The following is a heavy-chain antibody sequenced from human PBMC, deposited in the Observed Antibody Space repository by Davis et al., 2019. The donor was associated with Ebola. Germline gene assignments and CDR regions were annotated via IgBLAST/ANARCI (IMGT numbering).Heavy chain of an antibody. CDR3: ARERIAVAGSVDY. Sequence: SVKVSCKASGGSFSSYIINWVRQASGQGFEWQGRRIPIFGTAKYAQKCQGRITITADEPTSTAYMELSSLTSEDTAMYYCARERIAVAGSVDYWGQVTLVTVSS. CDR1: GGSFSSYI. J-gene: IGHJ4*02. CDR2: RIPIFGTA. D-gene: IGHD6-19*01. V-gene: IGHV1-69*13.